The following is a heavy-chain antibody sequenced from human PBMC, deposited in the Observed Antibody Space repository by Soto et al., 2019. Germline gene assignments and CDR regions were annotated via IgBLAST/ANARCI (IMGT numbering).Heavy chain of an antibody. V-gene: IGHV1-69*01. CDR1: GGTFSSYA. Sequence: QVQLVQSGDAVKKPGSSVKVSCKASGGTFSSYAISWVRQAPGQGLAWMGGIIPIFGTANYAQKFQGRVTITADESTSTADMELSSLCSEDTAVYYCARGRDVGYSYGYGFDYWGQGTLVTVSS. J-gene: IGHJ4*02. CDR2: IIPIFGTA. D-gene: IGHD5-18*01. CDR3: ARGRDVGYSYGYGFDY.